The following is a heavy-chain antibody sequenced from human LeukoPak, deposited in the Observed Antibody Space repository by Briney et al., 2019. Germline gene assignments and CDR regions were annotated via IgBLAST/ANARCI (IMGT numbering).Heavy chain of an antibody. CDR3: ARDVQVATIYPLDY. Sequence: ASVKVSCKASGYTFTGYYMHWVRQAPGQGLEWMGWINPNSGGTNYAQKFQGRVTMTRDTSISTAYMELSRLRSDDTAVYYCARDVQVATIYPLDYWGQGTLVTVSS. CDR2: INPNSGGT. CDR1: GYTFTGYY. J-gene: IGHJ4*02. V-gene: IGHV1-2*02. D-gene: IGHD5-12*01.